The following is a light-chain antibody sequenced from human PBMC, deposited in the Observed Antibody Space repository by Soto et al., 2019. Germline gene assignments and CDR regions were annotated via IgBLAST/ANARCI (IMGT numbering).Light chain of an antibody. CDR3: QQYGSSPLT. CDR1: QSVSSSY. Sequence: ENVLTQSPGTLSLSPGERATLSCRASQSVSSSYLAWYQQKPGQAPRLLIYGASSRATGIPDRFSGSGSGTDFTLTISTLEPEDFAVYYWQQYGSSPLTFGGGTKVEIK. V-gene: IGKV3-20*01. CDR2: GAS. J-gene: IGKJ4*02.